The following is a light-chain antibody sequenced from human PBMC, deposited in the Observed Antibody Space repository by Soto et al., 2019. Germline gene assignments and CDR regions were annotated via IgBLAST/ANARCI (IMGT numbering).Light chain of an antibody. V-gene: IGKV1-39*01. CDR2: ATS. CDR1: RSVSIY. CDR3: QQSYKMPS. J-gene: IGKJ5*01. Sequence: EIPLTQSPSSLAASVGDRLTLTFRASRSVSIYLNWYQHKPGKGPTLLIHATSNLQIGVPSRFSGSGSGTEFTLTISSLEPEDFGTYYCQQSYKMPSFGQGTRLEI.